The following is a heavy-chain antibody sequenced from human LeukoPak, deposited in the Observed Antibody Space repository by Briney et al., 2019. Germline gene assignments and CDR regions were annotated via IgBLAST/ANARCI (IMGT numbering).Heavy chain of an antibody. CDR1: GGSISSYY. J-gene: IGHJ3*02. Sequence: SETLSLTCTVSGGSISSYYWSWIRQPPGKGLEWIGYIYYSGSTNYNPSLKSRVTISVDTSKNQFSLKLSSVTAADTAVYYCARHLYYDILTGYYNVAFDIWGQGTMVTVSS. V-gene: IGHV4-59*08. D-gene: IGHD3-9*01. CDR2: IYYSGST. CDR3: ARHLYYDILTGYYNVAFDI.